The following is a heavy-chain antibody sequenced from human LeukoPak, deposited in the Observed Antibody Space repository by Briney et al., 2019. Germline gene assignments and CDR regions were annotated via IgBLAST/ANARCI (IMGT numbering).Heavy chain of an antibody. V-gene: IGHV7-4-1*02. CDR2: INTNTGNP. CDR1: GGTFSSYA. J-gene: IGHJ4*02. Sequence: ASVKVSCKASGGTFSSYAISWVRQAPGQGLEWMGWINTNTGNPTYAQDFTGRFVFSLDTSVSTAYLQISSLKAEDTAVYYCARGDGYVKIPPDYWGQGTLVTVFS. D-gene: IGHD5-24*01. CDR3: ARGDGYVKIPPDY.